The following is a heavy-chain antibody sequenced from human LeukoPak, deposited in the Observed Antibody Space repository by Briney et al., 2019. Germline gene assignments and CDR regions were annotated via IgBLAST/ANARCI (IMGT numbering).Heavy chain of an antibody. Sequence: SETLSLTCTVSGGTINSSSYFWGWIRQPPGKGLQWIGSISYSGSTYYNPSLKSRVTISLDTSKNQFSLKLSSVTAADTAVYYCVAGSGSYRYFDYWGQGTLVTVSS. CDR1: GGTINSSSYF. CDR3: VAGSGSYRYFDY. CDR2: ISYSGST. J-gene: IGHJ4*02. D-gene: IGHD3-10*01. V-gene: IGHV4-39*01.